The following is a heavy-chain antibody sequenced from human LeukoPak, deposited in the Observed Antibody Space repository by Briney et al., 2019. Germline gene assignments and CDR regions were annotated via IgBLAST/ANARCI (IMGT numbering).Heavy chain of an antibody. J-gene: IGHJ4*02. D-gene: IGHD4-17*01. V-gene: IGHV3-74*01. CDR1: GFTFSSYW. Sequence: PGGSLRLSCAASGFTFSSYWMHWVRQAPGKGLVWVSRINSDGSSTSYADSVKGRFTISRDNAKNTLYLQMNSLIAEDTAVYYCARVSPEGDYDYWGQGTLVIVSS. CDR2: INSDGSST. CDR3: ARVSPEGDYDY.